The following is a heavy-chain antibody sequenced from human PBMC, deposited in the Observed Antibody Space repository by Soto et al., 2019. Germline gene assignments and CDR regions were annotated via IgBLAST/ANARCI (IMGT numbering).Heavy chain of an antibody. J-gene: IGHJ6*02. Sequence: GGSLRLSCAASGFTFSSYWMSWVRQAPGKGLEWVANIKQDGSEKYYVDSVKGRFTISRDNAKNSLYLQMNSLRAEDTAVYYCARDPPNNYYDSSGYMDVWGQGTTVTVSS. V-gene: IGHV3-7*01. CDR3: ARDPPNNYYDSSGYMDV. CDR2: IKQDGSEK. CDR1: GFTFSSYW. D-gene: IGHD3-22*01.